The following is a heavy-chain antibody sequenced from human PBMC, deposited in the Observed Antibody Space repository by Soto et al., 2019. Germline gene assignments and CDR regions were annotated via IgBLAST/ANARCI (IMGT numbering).Heavy chain of an antibody. CDR3: ASYRTTVTTY. D-gene: IGHD4-17*01. J-gene: IGHJ4*02. CDR2: IVVGSGNT. V-gene: IGHV1-58*01. Sequence: SVKVSCKASGFTFSSSAVQWVRQARGQRLEWIGWIVVGSGNTIHAQKFQERVSITRDLSTSTAYMELSSLRAEDTAVYYCASYRTTVTTYWGQGTLVTVSS. CDR1: GFTFSSSA.